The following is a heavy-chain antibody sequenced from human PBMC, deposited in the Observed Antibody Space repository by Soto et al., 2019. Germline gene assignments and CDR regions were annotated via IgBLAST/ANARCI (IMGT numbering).Heavy chain of an antibody. V-gene: IGHV3-23*01. CDR1: GFTFGNYA. Sequence: EVQLLESGGGLLQPGGSLRLSCAASGFTFGNYAMSWVRQAPRKGLEWVSTLSGRGGSTFYADSVKGRFTISRDNSKNTRYLQLNSLGAEDTAIYYCARRLPHDYGFDYWGHGTLVTVSS. CDR2: LSGRGGST. J-gene: IGHJ4*01. CDR3: ARRLPHDYGFDY. D-gene: IGHD4-17*01.